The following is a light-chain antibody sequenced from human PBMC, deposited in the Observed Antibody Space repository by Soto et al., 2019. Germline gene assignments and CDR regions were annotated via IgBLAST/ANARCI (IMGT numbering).Light chain of an antibody. CDR3: QQYNSYSWT. CDR1: QRISSW. J-gene: IGKJ1*01. V-gene: IGKV1-5*03. Sequence: DIQMTQSPSTLSASVGDRVFITCRASQRISSWLAWYQQKPGKAPKLLIYRASSLESGVPSRFSGSGSGTEFTLTISSLQPDDFATYYCQQYNSYSWTFGQGTKVEIK. CDR2: RAS.